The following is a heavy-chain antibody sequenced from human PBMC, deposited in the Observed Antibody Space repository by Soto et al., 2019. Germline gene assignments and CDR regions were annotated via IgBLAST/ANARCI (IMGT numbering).Heavy chain of an antibody. Sequence: TGGSLRLSCAASGFTFSSYGMHWVRQAPGKGLEWVAVISYDGSNKYYADSVKGRFTISRDNSKNTLYLQMNSLRAEDTAVYYCAKEWFAGYYYYGMDVWGQGTTVTVSS. D-gene: IGHD3-22*01. CDR1: GFTFSSYG. V-gene: IGHV3-30*18. CDR3: AKEWFAGYYYYGMDV. J-gene: IGHJ6*02. CDR2: ISYDGSNK.